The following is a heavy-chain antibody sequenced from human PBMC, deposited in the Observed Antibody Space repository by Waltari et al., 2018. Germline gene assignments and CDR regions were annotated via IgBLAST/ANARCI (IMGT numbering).Heavy chain of an antibody. D-gene: IGHD4-17*01. CDR2: INPNSGDT. J-gene: IGHJ4*02. Sequence: VHLVQSGAEAKKPGASVKVSCQPSRYTFTRYYILWGRRGPGQGLEWVGRINPNSGDTNYAQKFQGRVTLTRDTSINTAYMELSRLKSDDAAVYYCARDLGSDYGNRDYWGQGTLVTVPS. CDR1: RYTFTRYY. V-gene: IGHV1-2*06. CDR3: ARDLGSDYGNRDY.